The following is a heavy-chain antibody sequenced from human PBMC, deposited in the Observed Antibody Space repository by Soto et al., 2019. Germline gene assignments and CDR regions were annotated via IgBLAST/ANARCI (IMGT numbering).Heavy chain of an antibody. Sequence: GGSLRLSCAASGFTFSSYAMSWVRQAPGKGLEWVSAISGSGGSTYYADSVKGRFTITRDNSKNTLYLQMNSLRDEDTAVYYCANIGYCSSTSCYGGDYWGQGTLVTVSS. D-gene: IGHD2-2*01. CDR2: ISGSGGST. CDR1: GFTFSSYA. CDR3: ANIGYCSSTSCYGGDY. J-gene: IGHJ4*02. V-gene: IGHV3-23*01.